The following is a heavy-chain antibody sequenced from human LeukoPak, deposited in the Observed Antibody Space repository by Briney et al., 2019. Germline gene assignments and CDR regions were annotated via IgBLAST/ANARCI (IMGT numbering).Heavy chain of an antibody. J-gene: IGHJ4*02. CDR1: GYTLTELS. D-gene: IGHD6-19*01. Sequence: ASVKVSCKVSGYTLTELSMHWVRQAPGKGLEWMGGFDPEDGETIYAQKFQGRVTMTEDTSTDTAYMELSSLRSEDTAVYYCATDLVAMAGMGNDYWGQGTLVTVSS. CDR3: ATDLVAMAGMGNDY. V-gene: IGHV1-24*01. CDR2: FDPEDGET.